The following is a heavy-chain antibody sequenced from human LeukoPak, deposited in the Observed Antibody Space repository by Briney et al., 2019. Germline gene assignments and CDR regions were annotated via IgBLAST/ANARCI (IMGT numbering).Heavy chain of an antibody. V-gene: IGHV3-30*03. D-gene: IGHD3-10*01. J-gene: IGHJ4*01. CDR2: ISYDGSNK. CDR3: AGVLGVRDLAYFDY. CDR1: GFRFSSYG. Sequence: GRSLRLSCAASGFRFSSYGMHWVRQAPGKGLEWVARISYDGSNKYDADSVRGRFTISRDNAKNTLYLQMNSLRAEDTAVYYCAGVLGVRDLAYFDYWGHGTLVTVSS.